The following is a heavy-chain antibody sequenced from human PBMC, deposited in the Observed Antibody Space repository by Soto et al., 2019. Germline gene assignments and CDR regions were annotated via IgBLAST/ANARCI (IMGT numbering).Heavy chain of an antibody. V-gene: IGHV4-31*03. CDR1: GGSISSGGYY. CDR2: IYYSGST. CDR3: ARGLRTHVFYYGDTAVGYFDY. Sequence: SETLSLTCTVSGGSISSGGYYWSWIRQHPGKGLEWIGYIYYSGSTYYNPSLKSRVTISVDTSKNQFSLKLSSVTAADTAVYYCARGLRTHVFYYGDTAVGYFDYWGQGTLVTVSS. D-gene: IGHD4-17*01. J-gene: IGHJ4*02.